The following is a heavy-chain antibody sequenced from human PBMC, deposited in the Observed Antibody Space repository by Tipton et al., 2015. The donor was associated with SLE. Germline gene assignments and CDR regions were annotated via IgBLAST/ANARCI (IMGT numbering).Heavy chain of an antibody. CDR2: MYSDGSNE. CDR1: GFTFSSFG. D-gene: IGHD6-13*01. CDR3: ANGYSSSWYNFDY. V-gene: IGHV3-30*02. J-gene: IGHJ4*02. Sequence: SLRLSCAASGFTFSSFGMHWVRQAPGKGLDWVALMYSDGSNEYYADSVKGRFTISRDNSKNTLYLQMNSLRAEDTAVYYCANGYSSSWYNFDYWGQGTLVTVSS.